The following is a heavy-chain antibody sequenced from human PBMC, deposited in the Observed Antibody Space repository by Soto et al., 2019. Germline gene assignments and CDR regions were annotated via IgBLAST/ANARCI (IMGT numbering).Heavy chain of an antibody. D-gene: IGHD6-13*01. V-gene: IGHV4-31*03. CDR3: ARVRRYSQSYYYYYGMDV. J-gene: IGHJ6*02. Sequence: PSETLSLTCTVSGGSIISGGYYWSWIRQHPGKGLEWIGYIYYSGSTYYNPSLKSRVTISVDTSKNQFSLKLSSVTAADTAVYYCARVRRYSQSYYYYYGMDVWGQGTTVTVSS. CDR1: GGSIISGGYY. CDR2: IYYSGST.